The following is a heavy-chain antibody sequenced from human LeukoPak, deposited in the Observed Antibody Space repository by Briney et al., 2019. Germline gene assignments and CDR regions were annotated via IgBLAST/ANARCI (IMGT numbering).Heavy chain of an antibody. V-gene: IGHV4-59*12. Sequence: SETLSLTCSVSGGSTSGYFWTWIRQPPGKGPEWIGYVYYSGHTSYSPSLESRVTISVDTSKNQFSLKLNSVTAADTAVYYCARDTGSYYGDYWGQGTLVTVSS. CDR3: ARDTGSYYGDY. D-gene: IGHD1-26*01. CDR1: GGSTSGYF. J-gene: IGHJ4*02. CDR2: VYYSGHT.